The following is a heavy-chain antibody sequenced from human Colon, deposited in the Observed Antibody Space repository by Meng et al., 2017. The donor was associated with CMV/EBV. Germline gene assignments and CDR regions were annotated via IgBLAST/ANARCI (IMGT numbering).Heavy chain of an antibody. J-gene: IGHJ5*02. CDR2: IYYSGST. CDR1: GGSFSGYY. V-gene: IGHV4-59*01. D-gene: IGHD1-1*01. Sequence: SETLSLTCAVYGGSFSGYYWSWIRQPPGKGLEWIGYIYYSGSTNYNPSLKSRVTISVDTSKNQFSLKLSSVTAADTAVYYCARERTGRVDPWGQGTLVTVSS. CDR3: ARERTGRVDP.